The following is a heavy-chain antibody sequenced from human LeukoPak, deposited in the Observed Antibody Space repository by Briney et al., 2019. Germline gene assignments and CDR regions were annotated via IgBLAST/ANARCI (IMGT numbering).Heavy chain of an antibody. J-gene: IGHJ4*02. CDR1: GFTFSTYA. V-gene: IGHV3-30*14. Sequence: GGSLRLSCAASGFTFSTYAMHWVRQAPGKGLEWVVVISYDGRQKYYADSVKGRFTISRDNSKNTLFLQMNSLRDEDTAVYYCTRVYLERLTAGYFDHWGQGTLVTVSP. D-gene: IGHD2-8*01. CDR2: ISYDGRQK. CDR3: TRVYLERLTAGYFDH.